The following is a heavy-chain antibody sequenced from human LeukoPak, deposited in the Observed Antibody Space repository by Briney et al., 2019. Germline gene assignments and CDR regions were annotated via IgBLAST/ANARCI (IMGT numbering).Heavy chain of an antibody. J-gene: IGHJ6*03. CDR3: AKLSTSSGYYYYMDV. V-gene: IGHV3-23*01. D-gene: IGHD3-16*02. Sequence: GGSLRLSCVASEFTFSSYSMTWVRQGPERGLEWVSAISSSGASTYYADSVKGRFTISRDNSKNTLYLQMNSLTAEDTAVYYCAKLSTSSGYYYYMDVWGKGTTVTVSS. CDR2: ISSSGAST. CDR1: EFTFSSYS.